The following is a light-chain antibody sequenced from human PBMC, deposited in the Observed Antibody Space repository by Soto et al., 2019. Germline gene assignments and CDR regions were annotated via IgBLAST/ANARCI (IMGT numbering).Light chain of an antibody. CDR2: GAS. V-gene: IGKV3-15*01. J-gene: IGKJ1*01. CDR1: QGLSKN. CDR3: QQYTNWPPT. Sequence: ETVLTQSPATLSVSPGERATLSCRASQGLSKNLAWYQQRPGQAPRLLIYGASIRATGVPARFSGSGSGTEFTLTISSLQSEDFLLYFCQQYTNWPPTFGQGTEVEIK.